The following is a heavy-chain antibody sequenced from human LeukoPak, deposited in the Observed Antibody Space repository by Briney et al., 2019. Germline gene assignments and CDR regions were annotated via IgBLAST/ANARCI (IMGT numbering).Heavy chain of an antibody. CDR1: GGSFSGYY. V-gene: IGHV4-34*01. CDR3: ARGPGPQPGYCSSTSCYYPLSRLNYYYYYGMDV. CDR2: INHSGST. Sequence: PSETLSLTCAVYGGSFSGYYWSWIRQPPGKGLEWIGEINHSGSTNYNPSLKSRVTISVDTSKNQFSLKLSSVTAADTAVYYCARGPGPQPGYCSSTSCYYPLSRLNYYYYYGMDVWGQGTTVTVSS. J-gene: IGHJ6*02. D-gene: IGHD2-2*01.